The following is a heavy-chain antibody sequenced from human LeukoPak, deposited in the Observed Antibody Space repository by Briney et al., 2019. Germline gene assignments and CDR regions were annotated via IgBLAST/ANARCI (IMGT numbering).Heavy chain of an antibody. Sequence: PGGSLRLSCAASGFSFSTYWMSWVRQAPRKGLEWVANINQDGTEKYYVDSVKGRFTVSRDYAKNSLYLQMNSLRVEDTAVYYCAKVAKYFYGPETYYFFEQWGQGTPVTASS. V-gene: IGHV3-7*01. CDR1: GFSFSTYW. CDR2: INQDGTEK. J-gene: IGHJ4*02. D-gene: IGHD3-10*01. CDR3: AKVAKYFYGPETYYFFEQ.